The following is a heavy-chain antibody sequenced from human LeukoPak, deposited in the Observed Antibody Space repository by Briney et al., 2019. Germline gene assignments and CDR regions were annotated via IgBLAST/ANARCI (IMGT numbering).Heavy chain of an antibody. CDR3: AAGSSGYSLDY. J-gene: IGHJ4*02. Sequence: PSQTLSLTCTVAGGSISSYYWSWIRQPPGKGLEWIGYIYYSGSTNYNPSLKGRVPISVDTSKNQFSLKLSSVTAADTAVYYCAAGSSGYSLDYWGQGTLVTVSS. CDR2: IYYSGST. V-gene: IGHV4-59*01. D-gene: IGHD3-22*01. CDR1: GGSISSYY.